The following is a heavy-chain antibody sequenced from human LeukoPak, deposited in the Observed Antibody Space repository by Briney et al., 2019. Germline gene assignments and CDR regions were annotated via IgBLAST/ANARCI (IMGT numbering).Heavy chain of an antibody. CDR1: AFTFSSYG. J-gene: IGHJ4*02. Sequence: PGGSLRLSCAASAFTFSSYGMHWVRQAPGKGLEWVAVISYDGSNKYYADSVKGRFTISRDNSENTLYLQMNSLRAEDTAVYYCARVGYDYVWGSYRYPDYWGQGTLVTVSS. D-gene: IGHD3-16*02. V-gene: IGHV3-30*03. CDR2: ISYDGSNK. CDR3: ARVGYDYVWGSYRYPDY.